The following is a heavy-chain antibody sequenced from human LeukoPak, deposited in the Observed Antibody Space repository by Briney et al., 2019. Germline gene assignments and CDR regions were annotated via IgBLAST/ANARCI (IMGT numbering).Heavy chain of an antibody. Sequence: GRSLRLSCTASEVTLSNYAMHWVRRPPGRGLEWVAVISFDGTNKYYGDSVEGRFSVSRDNSKNTLYLQMNSLRPDDTAMYYCATDYGDYEPIDYWGQGTLVTVSS. V-gene: IGHV3-30*04. D-gene: IGHD4-17*01. J-gene: IGHJ4*02. CDR1: EVTLSNYA. CDR2: ISFDGTNK. CDR3: ATDYGDYEPIDY.